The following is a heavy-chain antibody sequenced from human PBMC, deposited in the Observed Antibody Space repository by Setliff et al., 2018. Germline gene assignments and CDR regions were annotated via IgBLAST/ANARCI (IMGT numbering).Heavy chain of an antibody. CDR1: GYTFSSYW. J-gene: IGHJ5*02. CDR2: ISGSGGST. CDR3: ARGNYGSGSPVYVWFDP. V-gene: IGHV3-23*01. D-gene: IGHD3-10*01. Sequence: GESLKISCKGSGYTFSSYWMSWVRQAPGEGLEWVSSISGSGGSTYYADSVKGRFTISRDNSKNTLYLQMNSLRTEDTAVYYCARGNYGSGSPVYVWFDPWGQGTLVTVSS.